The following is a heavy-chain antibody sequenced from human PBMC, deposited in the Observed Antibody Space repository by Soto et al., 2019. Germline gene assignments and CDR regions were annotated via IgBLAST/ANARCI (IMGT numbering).Heavy chain of an antibody. V-gene: IGHV1-69*01. Sequence: QVQVVQSGVEVSRPGSSVKVSCKASGDTFKNCVISWVRQAPGQGLEWMGGIIPLFGTTDFAQRFQARLTITTDECTTTAYMELSRLRSEDTATYYCAAELGFGKLSVVWGQGTTVIVSS. CDR2: IIPLFGTT. D-gene: IGHD3-10*01. CDR1: GDTFKNCV. J-gene: IGHJ6*02. CDR3: AAELGFGKLSVV.